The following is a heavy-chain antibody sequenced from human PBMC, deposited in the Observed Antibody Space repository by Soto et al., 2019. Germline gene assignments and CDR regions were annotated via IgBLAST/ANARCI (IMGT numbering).Heavy chain of an antibody. CDR2: IDPSDSYT. CDR3: ERPLRGDYQLLRGENYYYGMDV. Sequence: GESLKISCKGSGYSFTSYWISWVRQIPGKGLEWMGRIDPSDSYTNYSPSFQGHVTISADKSISTAYLQWSSLKASDTAMYYCERPLRGDYQLLRGENYYYGMDVWGQGTTVTVSS. D-gene: IGHD2-2*01. V-gene: IGHV5-10-1*01. J-gene: IGHJ6*02. CDR1: GYSFTSYW.